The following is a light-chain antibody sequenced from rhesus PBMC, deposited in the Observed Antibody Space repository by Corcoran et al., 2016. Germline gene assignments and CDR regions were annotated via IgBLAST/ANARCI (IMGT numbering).Light chain of an antibody. CDR1: QSVSSS. CDR2: GAS. V-gene: IGKV3-24*01. Sequence: EIVMTQSPATLSLSPGERATLSCRASQSVSSSLAWYQQKPGQAPRLLIYGASSRATGIPDRFSGSGSGTDFTLTISSLEPEDLAVYYCLQHSNWPLTFGGGTKVELK. CDR3: LQHSNWPLT. J-gene: IGKJ4*01.